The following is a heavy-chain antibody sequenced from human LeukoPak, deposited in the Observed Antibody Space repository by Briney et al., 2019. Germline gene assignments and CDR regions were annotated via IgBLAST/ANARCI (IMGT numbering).Heavy chain of an antibody. CDR1: GFTFSSYA. D-gene: IGHD3-10*01. CDR2: LSGNGGNH. V-gene: IGHV3-23*01. J-gene: IGHJ4*02. CDR3: ARDPNGSGPDFDC. Sequence: PGGSLRLSCAASGFTFSSYAMNWVRQAPGKGLEWVSGLSGNGGNHYYADSVKGRFTISRDNSKNTLFLQMNSLRAEDTAIYYCARDPNGSGPDFDCWGQGTLVTVSS.